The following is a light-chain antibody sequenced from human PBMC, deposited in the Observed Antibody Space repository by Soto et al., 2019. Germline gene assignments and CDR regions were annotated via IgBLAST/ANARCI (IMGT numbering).Light chain of an antibody. V-gene: IGKV2-30*01. Sequence: DVVLTQSPLSLAVTLGQPASISCRSSQSLVNGAGNTYLNWFHQRPGQSPRRLIYKVSNRDSGAPGRFSGSGSGTDFQLNISRVAADDIAAYCCMPGTSWPPYTFGQGTKLEIK. CDR1: QSLVNGAGNTY. CDR3: MPGTSWPPYT. CDR2: KVS. J-gene: IGKJ2*01.